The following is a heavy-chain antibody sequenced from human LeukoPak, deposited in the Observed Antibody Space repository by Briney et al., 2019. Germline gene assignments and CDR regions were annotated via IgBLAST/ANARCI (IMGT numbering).Heavy chain of an antibody. CDR3: ARGPPYGSRSDYFDY. CDR1: GGSISSSSYY. J-gene: IGHJ4*02. CDR2: IYYSGST. D-gene: IGHD3-10*01. Sequence: SETLSLTCTVSGGSISSSSYYWGWIRQPPGKGLEWIGSIYYSGSTYYNPSLKSRVTISVDTSKNQFSLKLSSVTAADTAVYYCARGPPYGSRSDYFDYWGQGTLVTVSS. V-gene: IGHV4-39*07.